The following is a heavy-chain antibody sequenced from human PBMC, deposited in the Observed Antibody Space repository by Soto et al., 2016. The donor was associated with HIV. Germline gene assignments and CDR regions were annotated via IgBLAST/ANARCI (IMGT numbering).Heavy chain of an antibody. J-gene: IGHJ4*02. CDR3: VKGFYAGQWLIGDHFES. Sequence: EVELEESGGGLVQPGRSLRLSCTASGFTFDDYAMHWVRQIPGKGLEWVSGITWNSDKIDYVDSVKGRFTISRDNARNSLYLQMNSLRAEDTALYYCVKGFYAGQWLIGDHFESWGQGTLVTISS. CDR1: GFTFDDYA. D-gene: IGHD6-19*01. CDR2: ITWNSDKI. V-gene: IGHV3-9*01.